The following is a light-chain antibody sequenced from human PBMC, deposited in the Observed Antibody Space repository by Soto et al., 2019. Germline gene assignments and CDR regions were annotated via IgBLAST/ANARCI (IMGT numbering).Light chain of an antibody. Sequence: EIVLTQSPGTLSMYPGERASLSCRASQSISSNYLAWYQQKPGQAPRLLIYGASSRATGIPDRFSGSGSGTDFTLTISRLEAEDFAVYYCQQYGSSPRTFGQGTKVEFK. CDR1: QSISSNY. CDR2: GAS. CDR3: QQYGSSPRT. J-gene: IGKJ1*01. V-gene: IGKV3-20*01.